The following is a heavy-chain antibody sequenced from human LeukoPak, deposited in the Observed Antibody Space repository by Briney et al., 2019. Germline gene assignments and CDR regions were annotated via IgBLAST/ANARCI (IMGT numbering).Heavy chain of an antibody. CDR2: IYYTGST. CDR1: GYSISSGYY. D-gene: IGHD3-10*01. Sequence: SETLSLTCTVSGYSISSGYYWGWIRQPPGKGLEWIGYIYYTGSTNYNPSLKSRVTISVDKSKNQFSLKLSSVTAADTAVYYCARDGVQGSGTWGQGTLVTVSS. V-gene: IGHV4-38-2*02. CDR3: ARDGVQGSGT. J-gene: IGHJ5*02.